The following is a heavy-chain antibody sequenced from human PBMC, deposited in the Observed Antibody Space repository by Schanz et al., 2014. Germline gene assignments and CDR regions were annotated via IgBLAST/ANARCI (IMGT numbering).Heavy chain of an antibody. V-gene: IGHV1-69*02. J-gene: IGHJ3*02. D-gene: IGHD2-15*01. Sequence: QVQLVQSGAEVKKPGSSVKVSCTASGGTFSSYTISWIRQAPGQGLEWMGRIIPVLAIADYAQKFQGRVTMTTDTSTSTAYMELSSLRSDDTAVYYCARGGGPEDVFDIWGQGTIXTVSS. CDR1: GGTFSSYT. CDR3: ARGGGPEDVFDI. CDR2: IIPVLAIA.